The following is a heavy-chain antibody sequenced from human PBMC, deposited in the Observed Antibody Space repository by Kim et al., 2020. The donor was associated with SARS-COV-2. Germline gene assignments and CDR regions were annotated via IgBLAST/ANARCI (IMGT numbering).Heavy chain of an antibody. CDR1: GYSFSSYW. D-gene: IGHD1-1*01. V-gene: IGHV5-51*01. Sequence: GESLKISCKGSGYSFSSYWIAWVRQMPGKGLEWMGIIYPGDSGSRYSPSFQGQVTISADKSISTAYLQWSSLKASDTAIYYCARGRYGTFGVQGWFDPWGQGTLVTVSS. CDR3: ARGRYGTFGVQGWFDP. CDR2: IYPGDSGS. J-gene: IGHJ5*02.